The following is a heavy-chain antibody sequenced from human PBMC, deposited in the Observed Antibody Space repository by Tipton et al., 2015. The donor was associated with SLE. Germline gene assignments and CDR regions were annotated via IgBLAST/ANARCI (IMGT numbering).Heavy chain of an antibody. J-gene: IGHJ3*02. CDR3: ARGLYNWNYEGAFDI. Sequence: SLRLSCAASGFTVSSNYMSWVPQAPGKGLEWVSVIYSGGSTYYADSVKGRFTIPRDNSKNTLYLQMNSLRAEDTAVYYCARGLYNWNYEGAFDIWGQGTMVTVSS. V-gene: IGHV3-53*01. D-gene: IGHD1-7*01. CDR1: GFTVSSNY. CDR2: IYSGGST.